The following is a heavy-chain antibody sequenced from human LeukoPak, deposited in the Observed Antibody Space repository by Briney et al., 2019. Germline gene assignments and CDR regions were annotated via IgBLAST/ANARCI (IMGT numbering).Heavy chain of an antibody. CDR2: VNTDGSST. D-gene: IGHD5-12*01. V-gene: IGHV3-74*01. CDR3: ARDGVATIPLDY. Sequence: PGGSLRLSCAASGFTFSRYWMRWVRQAPGKGLVWVSRVNTDGSSTSSADSVKGRFTISRDNAKNTLYLQMNSLRAEDTAVYYCARDGVATIPLDYWGQETLVTVSS. J-gene: IGHJ4*02. CDR1: GFTFSRYW.